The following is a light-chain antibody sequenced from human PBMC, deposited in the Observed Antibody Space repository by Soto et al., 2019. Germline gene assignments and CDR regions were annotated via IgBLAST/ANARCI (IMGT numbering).Light chain of an antibody. V-gene: IGKV1-33*01. Sequence: DIQMTQSPSSLSASVGDRVTITCQASQDINDYLNWYQHKPGQAPKLLIYDASNLERGVPSRFSGSESGTHFSFTISSLQPEDVATYYCLQYHSLPKFGQGTKLEIK. CDR1: QDINDY. CDR2: DAS. CDR3: LQYHSLPK. J-gene: IGKJ2*01.